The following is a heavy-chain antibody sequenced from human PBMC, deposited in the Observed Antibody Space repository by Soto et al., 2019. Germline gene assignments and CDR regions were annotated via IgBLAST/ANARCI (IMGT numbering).Heavy chain of an antibody. D-gene: IGHD6-13*01. V-gene: IGHV3-33*01. CDR2: IWYGGSNK. CDR1: GFTFSSYG. J-gene: IGHJ4*02. CDR3: ARWGIAAGDY. Sequence: PGGSLRLSCAASGFTFSSYGMHWVRQAPGKGLEWVAVIWYGGSNKYYADSVKGRFTISRDNSKNTLYLQMNSLRVEDTAVYHCARWGIAAGDYWGQGTLVTVSS.